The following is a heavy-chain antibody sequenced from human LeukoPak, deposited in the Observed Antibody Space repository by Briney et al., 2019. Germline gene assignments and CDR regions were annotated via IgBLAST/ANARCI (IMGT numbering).Heavy chain of an antibody. CDR2: LIGSSGST. J-gene: IGHJ4*02. V-gene: IGHV3-23*01. Sequence: GGSLTLSCAASRFTCNNYTMMWLPPAPGKGLEGVSVLIGSSGSTDYADSVKGRFTISRDNSKNTLFLQMNRLRAEDTAIYYCAKGAYDYIEIGYFDSWGQGTLVTVSS. CDR1: RFTCNNYT. D-gene: IGHD5-12*01. CDR3: AKGAYDYIEIGYFDS.